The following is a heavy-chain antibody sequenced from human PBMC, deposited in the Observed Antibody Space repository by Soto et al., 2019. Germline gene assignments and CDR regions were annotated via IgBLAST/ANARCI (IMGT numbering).Heavy chain of an antibody. CDR1: GFTFSSYA. CDR2: ISGSGGST. Sequence: EVQLLESGGGLVQPGGSLRLSCAACGFTFSSYAMSWVRQAPGKGLEWVSAISGSGGSTYYADSVKGRFIISRDNTKNTLYLQINSLRAEDTAVYYCAKAGGRMATDYFDYWGQGTLFTV. V-gene: IGHV3-23*01. D-gene: IGHD5-12*01. J-gene: IGHJ4*02. CDR3: AKAGGRMATDYFDY.